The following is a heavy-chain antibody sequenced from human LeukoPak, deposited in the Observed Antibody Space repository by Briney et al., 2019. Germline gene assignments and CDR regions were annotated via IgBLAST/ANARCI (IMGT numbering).Heavy chain of an antibody. V-gene: IGHV1-69*04. Sequence: SVKVSCKASGGTFSSYAISWVRQAPGQGLEWMGRIIPILGIANYAQKFQGRVTITADKSTSTAYMELSSLRSEDTAVYYCARERTAIAVAGNYFDYWGQGTLVTVSS. J-gene: IGHJ4*02. CDR2: IIPILGIA. CDR1: GGTFSSYA. CDR3: ARERTAIAVAGNYFDY. D-gene: IGHD6-19*01.